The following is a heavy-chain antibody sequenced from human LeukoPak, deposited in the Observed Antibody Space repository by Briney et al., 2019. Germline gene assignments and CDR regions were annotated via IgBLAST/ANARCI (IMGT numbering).Heavy chain of an antibody. Sequence: SVKVSCKASGGTFSSYAISWVRQAPGQGLEWMGRIIPILGIANYAQKFQGRVTITADKSTSTAYMELSSLRSEDTAVYYCARGPPHYDSSGYLFDPWGQGTLVTVSS. CDR1: GGTFSSYA. V-gene: IGHV1-69*04. CDR3: ARGPPHYDSSGYLFDP. CDR2: IIPILGIA. D-gene: IGHD3-22*01. J-gene: IGHJ5*02.